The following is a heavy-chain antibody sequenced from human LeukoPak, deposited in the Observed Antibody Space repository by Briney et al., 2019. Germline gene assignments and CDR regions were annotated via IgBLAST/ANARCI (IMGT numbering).Heavy chain of an antibody. D-gene: IGHD2-15*01. CDR2: IYYSGST. CDR1: GGSISSYY. J-gene: IGHJ6*03. CDR3: ARSYCSGGSCPHYYYYYYMDV. V-gene: IGHV4-59*01. Sequence: SETLSLTCTVSGGSISSYYWSWIRQPPGKGLEWIGYIYYSGSTNYNPSLKSRVTISVDTYKNQFSLKLSSVTAADTAVYYCARSYCSGGSCPHYYYYYYMDVWGKGTTVTVSS.